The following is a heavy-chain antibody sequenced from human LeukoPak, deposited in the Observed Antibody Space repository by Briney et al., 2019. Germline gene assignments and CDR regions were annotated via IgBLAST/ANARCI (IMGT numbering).Heavy chain of an antibody. CDR2: IYPGDSDT. D-gene: IGHD4-17*01. V-gene: IGHV5-51*01. CDR1: GYSFTSYW. CDR3: ARPGSYGDYVGAFDI. Sequence: GESLKISCKGSGYSFTSYWNGWVRQMPGKGLEWMGIIYPGDSDTRYSPSFQGQVTISADKSISTAYLQWSSLKASDTAMYYCARPGSYGDYVGAFDIWGQGTMVTVSS. J-gene: IGHJ3*02.